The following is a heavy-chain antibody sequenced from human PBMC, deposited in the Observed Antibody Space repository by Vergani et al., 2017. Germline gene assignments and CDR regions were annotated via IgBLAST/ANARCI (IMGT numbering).Heavy chain of an antibody. D-gene: IGHD1-1*01. Sequence: LEESGGGSVKPGGSLRLSCAASGFKFSDHYMSWFRQAPGKGLEWVSHISPGASTVSYTDSVTGRFTVSRDNDNNSLALDMTTLRVEDTAVYYCAKNPGISTTRHYYAMDVWGQGTTVTVS. J-gene: IGHJ6*02. CDR1: GFKFSDHY. CDR2: ISPGASTV. CDR3: AKNPGISTTRHYYAMDV. V-gene: IGHV3-11*04.